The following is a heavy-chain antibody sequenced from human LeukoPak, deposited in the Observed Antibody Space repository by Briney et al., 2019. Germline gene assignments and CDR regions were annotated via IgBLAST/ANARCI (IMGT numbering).Heavy chain of an antibody. V-gene: IGHV1-2*02. Sequence: ASVKVSCKASGYTFTGYYMHWLRQAPGQGLEWMGWINPNSGGTNYAQKFQGRVTMTRDTSISTAYMELSRLRSDDTAVYYCARDINSYYYMDVWGKGTTVTVSS. CDR2: INPNSGGT. CDR1: GYTFTGYY. CDR3: ARDINSYYYMDV. J-gene: IGHJ6*03. D-gene: IGHD2/OR15-2a*01.